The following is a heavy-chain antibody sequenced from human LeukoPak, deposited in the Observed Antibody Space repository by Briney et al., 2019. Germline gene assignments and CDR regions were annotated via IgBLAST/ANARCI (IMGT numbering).Heavy chain of an antibody. CDR1: GYSISSGYY. V-gene: IGHV4-38-2*01. CDR3: VGSPFY. Sequence: SETLSLTCAVSGYSISSGYYWGWIRQPPGKGLEWIGSIYHSGGTYYNPSLKSRVTISVDTSKNQFSLKLNSVTAADTALYYCVGSPFYWGQGTLVTVSS. J-gene: IGHJ4*02. CDR2: IYHSGGT.